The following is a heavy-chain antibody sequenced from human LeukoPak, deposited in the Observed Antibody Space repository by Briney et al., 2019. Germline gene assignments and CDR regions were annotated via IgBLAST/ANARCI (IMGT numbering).Heavy chain of an antibody. CDR1: GGSISSYY. V-gene: IGHV4-59*08. CDR2: IYYSGST. CDR3: ARHLGAALNFDY. Sequence: SETLSLTCTVSGGSISSYYWSWIRQPPGKGPEWIGYIYYSGSTNYNPSLKSRVTISVDTSKNQFSLKLSSVTAADTAVYYCARHLGAALNFDYWGQGTLVTVSS. J-gene: IGHJ4*02. D-gene: IGHD1-26*01.